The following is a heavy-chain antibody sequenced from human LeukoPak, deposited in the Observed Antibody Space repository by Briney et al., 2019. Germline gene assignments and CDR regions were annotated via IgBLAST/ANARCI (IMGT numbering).Heavy chain of an antibody. V-gene: IGHV3-33*01. Sequence: QTGGSLRLSCAASGFTFSSYGMHWVRQAPGKGLEWVAVIWYDGSNKYYADSVKGRFTISRDNAKNTLYLQMNSLRAEDTAVYYCAREALYYYDSSGYFYWGQGTLVTVSS. CDR3: AREALYYYDSSGYFY. J-gene: IGHJ4*02. D-gene: IGHD3-22*01. CDR1: GFTFSSYG. CDR2: IWYDGSNK.